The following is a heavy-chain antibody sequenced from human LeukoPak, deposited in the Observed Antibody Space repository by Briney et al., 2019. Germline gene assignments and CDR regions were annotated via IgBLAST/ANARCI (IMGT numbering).Heavy chain of an antibody. J-gene: IGHJ4*02. V-gene: IGHV3-48*03. CDR2: ISNSGRTK. CDR3: AKSGRAYRDYFDY. CDR1: GFTFSSYD. D-gene: IGHD1-26*01. Sequence: PGGSLRLSCAASGFTFSSYDTNWVRQAPGKGLEWVSYISNSGRTKYYADSVKGRFTISRDNSKNTLYLQMNSLRAEDTAVYYCAKSGRAYRDYFDYWGQGTLVTVSS.